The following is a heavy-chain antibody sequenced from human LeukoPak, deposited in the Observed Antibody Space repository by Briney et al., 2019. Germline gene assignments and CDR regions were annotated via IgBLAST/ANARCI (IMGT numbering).Heavy chain of an antibody. D-gene: IGHD5-18*01. Sequence: PSETLSLTCTVSGGSISSGDYSWSWIRQPPGKGLEWIGYIYYSGSTYYNPSLKSRVTISVDTSKNQFSLKLSSVTASDTAVYYCARVGGYSYGYGFDYWGQGTLVTVSS. CDR2: IYYSGST. CDR1: GGSISSGDYS. J-gene: IGHJ4*02. CDR3: ARVGGYSYGYGFDY. V-gene: IGHV4-30-4*01.